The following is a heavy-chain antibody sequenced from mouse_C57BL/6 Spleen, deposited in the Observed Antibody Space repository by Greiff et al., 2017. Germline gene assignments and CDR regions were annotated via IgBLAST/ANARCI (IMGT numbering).Heavy chain of an antibody. CDR3: ARLVTTGDY. D-gene: IGHD2-2*01. J-gene: IGHJ2*01. V-gene: IGHV1-69*01. Sequence: VQLQQPGAELVMPGASVKLSCKASGYTFTSYWMHWVKQRPGQGLEWIGEIDPSDSYTNYNQKFKGKSTLTVDKSSSAAYMQLSSLTSEDSAVYYCARLVTTGDYWGQGTTLTVSS. CDR1: GYTFTSYW. CDR2: IDPSDSYT.